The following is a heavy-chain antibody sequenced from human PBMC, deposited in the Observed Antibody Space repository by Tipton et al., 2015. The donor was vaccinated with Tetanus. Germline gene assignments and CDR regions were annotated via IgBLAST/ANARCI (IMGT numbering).Heavy chain of an antibody. Sequence: VQLVQSGAEVKKPGESLKISCKGSGYSFTSYWIGWVRQMPGKGLEWMGIIYPGDSDTRYSPSFQGQVTISGDKSISTAYLQWSCRNASDTALYYWAMAALDGYKLYYCTDYWGQGTLVTVSS. J-gene: IGHJ4*02. CDR3: AMAALDGYKLYYCTDY. D-gene: IGHD5-24*01. V-gene: IGHV5-51*01. CDR2: IYPGDSDT. CDR1: GYSFTSYW.